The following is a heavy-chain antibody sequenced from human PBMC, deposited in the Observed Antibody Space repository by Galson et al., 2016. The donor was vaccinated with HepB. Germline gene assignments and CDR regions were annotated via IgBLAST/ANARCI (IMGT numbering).Heavy chain of an antibody. D-gene: IGHD3-16*01. Sequence: LSLTCTVSGGSIRGYYWNWIRQSAEGGLEWIGRVFDSESTNYNPSLKSRVTMSVDTSNNQISLKLNSVTAADTAVYYCVRLSGGPVTWGQGTLVTVSS. CDR2: VFDSEST. CDR3: VRLSGGPVT. V-gene: IGHV4-4*07. CDR1: GGSIRGYY. J-gene: IGHJ4*02.